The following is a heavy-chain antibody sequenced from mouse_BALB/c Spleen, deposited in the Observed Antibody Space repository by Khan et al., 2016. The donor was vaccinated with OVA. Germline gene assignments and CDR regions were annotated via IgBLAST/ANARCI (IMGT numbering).Heavy chain of an antibody. CDR2: INPHIGET. Sequence: IQLVQSGPELVRPGASVKISCKASGYSFTGYFMNWVMQSHGKSLEWIGRINPHIGETFYNQRFKDKATLTVDESSSKAHMELRSLASEDSAVYYCTRIYRSDFDYWGQGTTLTVSS. CDR3: TRIYRSDFDY. CDR1: GYSFTGYF. D-gene: IGHD1-1*01. V-gene: IGHV1-20*02. J-gene: IGHJ2*01.